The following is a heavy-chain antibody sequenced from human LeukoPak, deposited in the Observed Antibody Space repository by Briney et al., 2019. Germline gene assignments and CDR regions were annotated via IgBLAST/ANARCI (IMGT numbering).Heavy chain of an antibody. CDR2: INPNSGGT. CDR3: ARTTSGVEARALIY. CDR1: GYTLTVYY. Sequence: GASVKVSFKSSGYTLTVYYMHWVRQAPGQGLEWMGWINPNSGGTNYAQKFQGRVTMTRDTSISTAYMELSRLRSDDTAVYYCARTTSGVEARALIYWGQGTLVTVSS. V-gene: IGHV1-2*02. D-gene: IGHD6-6*01. J-gene: IGHJ4*02.